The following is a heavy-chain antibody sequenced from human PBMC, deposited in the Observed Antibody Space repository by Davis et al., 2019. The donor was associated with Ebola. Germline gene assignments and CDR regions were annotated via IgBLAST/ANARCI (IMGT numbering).Heavy chain of an antibody. J-gene: IGHJ6*04. CDR2: INPNSGGT. D-gene: IGHD3-9*01. CDR1: GYTFTGYY. Sequence: AASVKVSCKASGYTFTGYYMHWVRQAPGQGLEWMGRINPNSGGTNYAQNVQGRVTMTTDTSTSTAYMEVGILRSDDTAVYYCARVHVLRYLSRYGMDVWGKGTTVTVSS. CDR3: ARVHVLRYLSRYGMDV. V-gene: IGHV1-2*06.